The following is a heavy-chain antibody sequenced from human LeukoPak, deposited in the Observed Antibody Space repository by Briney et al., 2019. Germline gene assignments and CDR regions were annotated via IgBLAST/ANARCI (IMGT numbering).Heavy chain of an antibody. V-gene: IGHV1-46*01. CDR1: GYTFTSYY. Sequence: ASVKVSCKASGYTFTSYYLHWVRQAPGQGPEWTGIINPSGGSTSYAQKFQGRVTMTRDMSTSTVYMELSSLRSEDTAVYFCARDFKRCGPSCFTWYYYYYYMDVWGKGTTVTVSS. J-gene: IGHJ6*03. CDR2: INPSGGST. D-gene: IGHD2-2*02. CDR3: ARDFKRCGPSCFTWYYYYYYMDV.